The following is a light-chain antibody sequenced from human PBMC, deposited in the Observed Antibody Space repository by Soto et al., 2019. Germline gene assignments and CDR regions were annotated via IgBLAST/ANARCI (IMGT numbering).Light chain of an antibody. CDR2: HAS. Sequence: EIVLTQSPGILSVSPGESVTLSCRASQSGTRNLAWHQQIPGQPPRLLVYHASVRATGVPARFSGSGSGTEFSLTISNLQSEDFAIYFCQQYDDWPHITFGQVTRLEIK. CDR1: QSGTRN. J-gene: IGKJ5*01. CDR3: QQYDDWPHIT. V-gene: IGKV3-15*01.